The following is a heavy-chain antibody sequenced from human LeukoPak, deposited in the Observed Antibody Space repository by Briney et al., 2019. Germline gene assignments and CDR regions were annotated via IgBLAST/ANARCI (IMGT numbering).Heavy chain of an antibody. Sequence: SETLSLTCTVSGGSISSSSYSWGWIRQPPGKGLEWIATIYYSGSTYYNPSLQSRVTISVDTSKNQFSLKLSSVTAADTAVYYCARDMNTSVDPSGPFDNWGQGSLVTVSS. V-gene: IGHV4-39*02. D-gene: IGHD2-15*01. J-gene: IGHJ4*02. CDR1: GGSISSSSYS. CDR3: ARDMNTSVDPSGPFDN. CDR2: IYYSGST.